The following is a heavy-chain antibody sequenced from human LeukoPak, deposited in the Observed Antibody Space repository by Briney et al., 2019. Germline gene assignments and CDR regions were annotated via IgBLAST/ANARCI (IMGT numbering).Heavy chain of an antibody. Sequence: ASVKVSCKASGYTFTGYYMHWVRQAPGQGLEWMGWINPNSGGTNYAQKFQGRVTMTRDTSISTAYMELSSLRSEDTAVYYCASGTYYYDSSGYYSPARGYFQHWGQGTLVTVSS. CDR3: ASGTYYYDSSGYYSPARGYFQH. CDR1: GYTFTGYY. D-gene: IGHD3-22*01. CDR2: INPNSGGT. V-gene: IGHV1-2*02. J-gene: IGHJ1*01.